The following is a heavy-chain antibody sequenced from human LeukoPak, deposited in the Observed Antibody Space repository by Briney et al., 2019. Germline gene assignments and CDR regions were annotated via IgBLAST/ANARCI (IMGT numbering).Heavy chain of an antibody. CDR1: GLPVIGDW. CDR3: ASERIALGDH. D-gene: IGHD2/OR15-2a*01. J-gene: IGHJ4*02. CDR2: INQDGSQT. Sequence: PGGSLRLAFAASGLPVIGDWLDSVRQAPDKGLEWVASINQDGSQTKYVDSVRGRFTISRDNAKNSLYLQMNSLRADDTCVYYCASERIALGDHWGLGTLVAVSS. V-gene: IGHV3-7*04.